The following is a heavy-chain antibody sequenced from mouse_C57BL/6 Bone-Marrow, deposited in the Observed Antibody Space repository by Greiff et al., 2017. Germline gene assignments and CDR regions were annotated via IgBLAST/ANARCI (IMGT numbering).Heavy chain of an antibody. D-gene: IGHD1-1*01. V-gene: IGHV2-2*01. CDR1: GFSLTNYG. Sequence: VQLQPSGPGLVQPSQSLSITCTVSGFSLTNYGVHWVRQSPGKGLEWLGVLWSGGSTDYNAAFISRLIISKDNSKSQVFFKMNNLQADDTAIYYCARNDYGSNFDFWGQGTTLTVDS. CDR2: LWSGGST. J-gene: IGHJ2*01. CDR3: ARNDYGSNFDF.